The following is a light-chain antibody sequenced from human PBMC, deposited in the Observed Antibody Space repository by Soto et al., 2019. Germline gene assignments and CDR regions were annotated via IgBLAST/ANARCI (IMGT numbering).Light chain of an antibody. Sequence: QTVVTQEPSFSVSPGGTVTLTCGLSSGSVSTSYYPSWYQQTPGQAPRTLLYSTNTRSSGVPDRFSGSILGNKAALTITGAEADDEYDYYCVLYMGSGMSVFGGGTKVTVL. J-gene: IGLJ3*02. CDR3: VLYMGSGMSV. CDR2: STN. CDR1: SGSVSTSYY. V-gene: IGLV8-61*01.